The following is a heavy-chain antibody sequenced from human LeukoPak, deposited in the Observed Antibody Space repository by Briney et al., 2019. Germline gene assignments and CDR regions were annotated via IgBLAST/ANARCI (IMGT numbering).Heavy chain of an antibody. D-gene: IGHD3-16*01. J-gene: IGHJ6*03. V-gene: IGHV4-39*01. CDR3: ARRAVITDYYYYYMDV. CDR2: IYDSGST. Sequence: SETLSLTCTVSGGSISSSSYYWGWIRQPPGKGLEWIGSIYDSGSTYYNPSLKSRVTISVDTSKNQFSLKLTSVTAADTAVYYCARRAVITDYYYYYMDVWGKGTTVTISS. CDR1: GGSISSSSYY.